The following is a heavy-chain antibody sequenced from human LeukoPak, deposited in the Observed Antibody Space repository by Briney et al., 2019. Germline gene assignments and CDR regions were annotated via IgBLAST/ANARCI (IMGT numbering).Heavy chain of an antibody. D-gene: IGHD3-10*01. V-gene: IGHV3-64D*08. CDR3: VKTMVSFWGLIRTDAFDI. CDR2: LNINGGST. Sequence: GGALRLSCLASGFPINKYAVHWVRQAPGNGLEYVSGLNINGGSTYYADSVKGRFNSSRDNSKNTLYLQMHSLRTEDTSIFYCVKTMVSFWGLIRTDAFDIWGQGTMVTVSS. CDR1: GFPINKYA. J-gene: IGHJ3*02.